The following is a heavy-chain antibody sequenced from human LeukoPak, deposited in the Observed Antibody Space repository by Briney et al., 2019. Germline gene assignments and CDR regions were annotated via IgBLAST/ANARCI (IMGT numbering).Heavy chain of an antibody. Sequence: GGSLRLSCAASGFTFSDSFMNWIRQAPGKVLEWLSYISHSGSNLDYAESVRGRFTISRDNANHSLYLQINSLRAEDTAVYYCARGDSSGVPDYWGQGTLVTVSS. CDR1: GFTFSDSF. J-gene: IGHJ4*02. CDR3: ARGDSSGVPDY. D-gene: IGHD3-22*01. V-gene: IGHV3-11*01. CDR2: ISHSGSNL.